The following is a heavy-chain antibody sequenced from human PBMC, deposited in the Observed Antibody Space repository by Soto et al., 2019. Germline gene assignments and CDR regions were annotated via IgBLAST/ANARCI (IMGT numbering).Heavy chain of an antibody. V-gene: IGHV3-11*01. CDR3: ARSYSSGWEFDY. J-gene: IGHJ4*02. D-gene: IGHD6-19*01. Sequence: GSLRLSCGASGFTFSNYYMSWIRQAPGKGLEWVSYISSTGRTIYYADSVKGRFTVSRDNAQNSLSLKLNSLKVEDTAVYYCARSYSSGWEFDYWGQGTQVTVSS. CDR1: GFTFSNYY. CDR2: ISSTGRTI.